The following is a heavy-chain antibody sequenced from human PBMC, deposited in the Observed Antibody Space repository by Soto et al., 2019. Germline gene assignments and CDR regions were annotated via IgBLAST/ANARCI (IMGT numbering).Heavy chain of an antibody. V-gene: IGHV1-18*01. CDR3: ARDARSGSYSRFDY. CDR2: ISAYNGNT. D-gene: IGHD1-26*01. J-gene: IGHJ4*02. Sequence: ASVKVSCKASGYTFTSYGISWVRQAPGQGLEWMGWISAYNGNTNYAQKLQGRVTMTTDTSTSTAYMELRSLRSEDTAVYYCARDARSGSYSRFDYWGQGTLVTVSS. CDR1: GYTFTSYG.